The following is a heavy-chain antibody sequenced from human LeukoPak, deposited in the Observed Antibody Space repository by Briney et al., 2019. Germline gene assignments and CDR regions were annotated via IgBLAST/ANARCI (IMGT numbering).Heavy chain of an antibody. CDR3: AKDSSLVVAAYFDY. D-gene: IGHD2-15*01. CDR2: IKQDGSEK. Sequence: GGSLRLSCAASGFTFSSYWMSWVRQAPGKGLEWVANIKQDGSEKYYVDSVKGRFTISRDNAKNSLYLQMNSLRAEDTALYYCAKDSSLVVAAYFDYWGQGTLVTVSS. J-gene: IGHJ4*02. CDR1: GFTFSSYW. V-gene: IGHV3-7*03.